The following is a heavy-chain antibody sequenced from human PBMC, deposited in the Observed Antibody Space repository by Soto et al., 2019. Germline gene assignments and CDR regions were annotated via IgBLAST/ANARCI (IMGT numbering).Heavy chain of an antibody. V-gene: IGHV3-23*01. CDR1: GFTFSNFP. Sequence: EVQLLESGGGLVQPGGSLRLSCTASGFTFSNFPMTGVRQAPGKGREWVSVIGGTEDATYYADSVKGRFTISRDNSKNTLYLQMNSLRDEDTAIYSCAKGGGGSSYSNLDYWGQGTLVTVSS. CDR2: IGGTEDAT. D-gene: IGHD2-15*01. CDR3: AKGGGGSSYSNLDY. J-gene: IGHJ4*02.